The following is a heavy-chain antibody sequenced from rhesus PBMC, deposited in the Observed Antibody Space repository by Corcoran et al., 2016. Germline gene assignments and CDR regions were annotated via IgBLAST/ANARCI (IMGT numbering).Heavy chain of an antibody. CDR1: GFSLSTSGMG. D-gene: IGHD5-24*01. V-gene: IGHV2S1*01. CDR3: ARIVWIGRGQYYFDF. J-gene: IGHJ4*01. CDR2: IYWDDDK. Sequence: QVTLKESGPALVKPTQTLTLTCTFSGFSLSTSGMGVGWIRQPPGTALEWLARIYWDDDKYYSTSLKSRLNISKDTSKSQVVLTMTNMDPVDTATYFCARIVWIGRGQYYFDFWGQGILVTVSS.